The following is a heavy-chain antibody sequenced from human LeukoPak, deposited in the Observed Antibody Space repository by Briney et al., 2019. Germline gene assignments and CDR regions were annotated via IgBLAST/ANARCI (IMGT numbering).Heavy chain of an antibody. D-gene: IGHD3-22*01. J-gene: IGHJ4*02. V-gene: IGHV3-21*01. CDR1: GFTFSSYS. CDR3: ALSSGYLCDY. Sequence: GGSLRLSCAASGFTFSSYSMNWVRQAPGKGLEWVSSISSSSSYIYYTDPVKGRFTTSRDNAKNSLYLQMNSLRAEDTAVYYCALSSGYLCDYWGQGTLVTVSS. CDR2: ISSSSSYI.